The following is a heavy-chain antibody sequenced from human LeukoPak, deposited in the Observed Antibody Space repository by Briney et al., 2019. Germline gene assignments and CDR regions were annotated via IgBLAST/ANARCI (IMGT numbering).Heavy chain of an antibody. D-gene: IGHD4-17*01. V-gene: IGHV3-30-3*01. CDR1: GFTFRSYA. J-gene: IGHJ6*02. CDR3: AREPSYDYGDYPSYGMDV. CDR2: ISYDGSNK. Sequence: GGSLRLSCAASGFTFRSYAMHWVRQAPGKGLEWVAVISYDGSNKYYADSVKGRFTISRDNSKNTLFLQMNSLRAEDTAVYYCAREPSYDYGDYPSYGMDVWGQGTTVTVSS.